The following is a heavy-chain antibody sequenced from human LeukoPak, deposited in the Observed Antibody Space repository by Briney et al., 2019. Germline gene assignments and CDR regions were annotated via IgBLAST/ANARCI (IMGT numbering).Heavy chain of an antibody. J-gene: IGHJ3*02. Sequence: ASVKVSCKASGYTFTSYYMHWVRQAPGQGFEWMGIINPSGGSTSYAQKFQGRVTVTRDTCTSTVYLDLRSLRSEDTAVYYCARPLAPVMLNAFDIWGQGTMITVSS. V-gene: IGHV1-46*01. D-gene: IGHD3-16*01. CDR3: ARPLAPVMLNAFDI. CDR1: GYTFTSYY. CDR2: INPSGGST.